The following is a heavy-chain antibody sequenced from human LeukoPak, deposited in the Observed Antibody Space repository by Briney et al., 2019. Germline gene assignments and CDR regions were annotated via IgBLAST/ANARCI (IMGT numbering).Heavy chain of an antibody. CDR3: AKRRGLELTYYYHMDV. Sequence: GGSLRLSCAASGFTFSSYGMTWVRQAPGKGLEWVSAISAGGGSTYYADSVKGRFTISRDNSKNTLYLQMNSLRADDTAVYYCAKRRGLELTYYYHMDVWGKGTTVTVSS. CDR2: ISAGGGST. D-gene: IGHD1-7*01. CDR1: GFTFSSYG. V-gene: IGHV3-23*01. J-gene: IGHJ6*03.